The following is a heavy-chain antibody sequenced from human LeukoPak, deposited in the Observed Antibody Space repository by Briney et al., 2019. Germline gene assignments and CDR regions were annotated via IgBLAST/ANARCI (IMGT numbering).Heavy chain of an antibody. CDR3: ARAIYYSNLWYYYYYMDV. D-gene: IGHD4-11*01. CDR2: INWNGGST. CDR1: GFTFDDYG. V-gene: IGHV3-20*04. Sequence: GGSLRLSCAASGFTFDDYGMSWVRQAPGKGLEWVSGINWNGGSTGYADSVKGRFTISRDNAKNPLYLQMNSLRAEDTALYYCARAIYYSNLWYYYYYMDVWGKGTTVTVSS. J-gene: IGHJ6*03.